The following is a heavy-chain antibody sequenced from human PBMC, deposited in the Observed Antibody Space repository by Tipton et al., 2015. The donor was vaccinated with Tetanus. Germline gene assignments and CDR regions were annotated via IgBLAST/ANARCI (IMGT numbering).Heavy chain of an antibody. Sequence: GSLRLSCAASGFTFSSYSMNWVRQAPGKGLEWVSSISTSSTYIYYADSVKGRFTISRDDAKNSLYLQMNSLRAEDTAVYYCAKGDGSYPFDYWGQGTLVTVSS. D-gene: IGHD1-26*01. CDR3: AKGDGSYPFDY. CDR2: ISTSSTYI. V-gene: IGHV3-21*04. CDR1: GFTFSSYS. J-gene: IGHJ4*02.